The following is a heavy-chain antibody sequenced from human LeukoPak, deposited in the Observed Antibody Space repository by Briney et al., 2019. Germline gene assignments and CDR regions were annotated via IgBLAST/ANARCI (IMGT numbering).Heavy chain of an antibody. Sequence: SETLSLTCTVSGASISSYYWSWIRQPPGKGLEWIAHIFFSGTTNYNPSLKSRVTISVDTSKKQFSLKLSSVTAADTAVYYCARLFPAGPFDYWGQGTLVTVSS. CDR3: ARLFPAGPFDY. V-gene: IGHV4-59*08. CDR2: IFFSGTT. CDR1: GASISSYY. J-gene: IGHJ4*02.